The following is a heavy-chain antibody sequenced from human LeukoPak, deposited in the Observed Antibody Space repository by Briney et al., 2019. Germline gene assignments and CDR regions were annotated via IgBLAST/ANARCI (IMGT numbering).Heavy chain of an antibody. Sequence: GESLKISCKASGYSFNNYYIAWVRQIPGKGLEWMGMIYPGDPETRYSPSFQGHVTISLDRSITTAYLQFSSLKASDTAMYYCARGVDFWSGSPYFDFWGQGTLVTVSS. CDR2: IYPGDPET. J-gene: IGHJ4*02. D-gene: IGHD3-3*01. CDR1: GYSFNNYY. V-gene: IGHV5-51*01. CDR3: ARGVDFWSGSPYFDF.